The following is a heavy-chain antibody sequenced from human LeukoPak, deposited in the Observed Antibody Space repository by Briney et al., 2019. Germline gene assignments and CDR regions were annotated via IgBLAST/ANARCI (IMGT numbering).Heavy chain of an antibody. CDR1: GYTFINYG. D-gene: IGHD2-15*01. CDR3: ARDPGYCSGGTCRIDY. CDR2: ASAYNDNT. V-gene: IGHV1-18*01. Sequence: ASVKVSCKASGYTFINYGITWVRQAPGQGLEWMGWASAYNDNTNYAQKLQGRVTMTTDTSTNTAYMDLRSLTSDDTAVYYCARDPGYCSGGTCRIDYWGQGTLVTVSS. J-gene: IGHJ4*02.